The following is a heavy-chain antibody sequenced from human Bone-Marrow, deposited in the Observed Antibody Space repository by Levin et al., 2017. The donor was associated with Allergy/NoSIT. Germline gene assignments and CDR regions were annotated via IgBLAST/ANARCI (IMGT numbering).Heavy chain of an antibody. V-gene: IGHV3-74*01. J-gene: IGHJ4*02. CDR3: ATDYYNLVNANW. CDR1: GVTFRNYR. CDR2: INTDGTST. Sequence: GGSLRLSCVVSGVTFRNYRMHWVRQAPGRGLLWVSRINTDGTSTIYADSVKGRFTVSRDNAENTLFLQMDSLRAEDTGVYYCATDYYNLVNANWWGQGTLVTVSS. D-gene: IGHD3-10*01.